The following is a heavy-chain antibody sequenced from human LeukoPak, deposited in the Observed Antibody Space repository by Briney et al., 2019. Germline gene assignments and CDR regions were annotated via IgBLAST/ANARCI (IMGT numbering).Heavy chain of an antibody. CDR1: GGSISSYY. D-gene: IGHD2-2*01. CDR2: INHSGST. Sequence: SETLSLTCTVSGGSISSYYWSWIRQPPGKGLEWIGEINHSGSTNYNPSLKSRVTISVDTSKNQFSLKLSSVTAADTAVYYCARLRVPAAATFDYWGQGTLVTVSS. J-gene: IGHJ4*02. CDR3: ARLRVPAAATFDY. V-gene: IGHV4-34*01.